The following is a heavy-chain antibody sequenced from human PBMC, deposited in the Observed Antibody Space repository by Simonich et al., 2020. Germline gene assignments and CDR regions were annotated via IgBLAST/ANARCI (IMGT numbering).Heavy chain of an antibody. J-gene: IGHJ6*03. Sequence: EVQLVESGGGLVQPGGSLRLSCASSGFTFSSYWMGWVRQGPGKGLEWVANINQDGSEKYYVDSVKGRFTISRNNAKNSLYLQMNSLRAEDRAVYYCARDGLGTAYYYYMDVWGKGTKVTVSS. CDR1: GFTFSSYW. CDR3: ARDGLGTAYYYYMDV. V-gene: IGHV3-7*01. CDR2: INQDGSEK. D-gene: IGHD7-27*01.